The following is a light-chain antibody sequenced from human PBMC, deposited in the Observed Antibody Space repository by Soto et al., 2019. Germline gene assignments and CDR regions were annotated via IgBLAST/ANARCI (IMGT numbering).Light chain of an antibody. CDR1: QSVRSW. CDR3: QQYNSYPLT. J-gene: IGKJ4*01. V-gene: IGKV1-5*01. CDR2: DAS. Sequence: DIQMTQSPSTLSASVGDRVTITCRASQSVRSWLAWYQQKPGKDPKLLIYDASSLESGVPSRFRGSGSWTEFTLTISSLKPDDFETYYCQQYNSYPLTFGGGTKVDIK.